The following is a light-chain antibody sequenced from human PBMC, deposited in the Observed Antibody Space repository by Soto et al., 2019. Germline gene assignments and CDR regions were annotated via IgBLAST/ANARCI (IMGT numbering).Light chain of an antibody. J-gene: IGLJ7*01. V-gene: IGLV1-40*01. Sequence: QSVLTQPPSVSGAPGQRVTISCTGSSSNSGAGYDVHWYQQLPGTAPKVLIYGNSNRPSGVPDRFSGSKSGTSASLAITGLQAEDEADYSCQSYDSSLSGSVFGGGTQLTVL. CDR1: SSNSGAGYD. CDR2: GNS. CDR3: QSYDSSLSGSV.